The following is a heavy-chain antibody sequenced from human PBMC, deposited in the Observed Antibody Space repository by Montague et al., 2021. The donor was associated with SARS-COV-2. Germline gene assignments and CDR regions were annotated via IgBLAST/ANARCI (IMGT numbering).Heavy chain of an antibody. J-gene: IGHJ4*02. CDR1: GFTFTIYS. CDR2: ISTSSDIL. V-gene: IGHV3-48*02. Sequence: SLRLSCAASGFTFTIYSMSWLRQAPGAGLEWVSFISTSSDILTYRDSEKGRFTISRDNAKNSVYLQMNSLRDEDTALYYCARGRGSYIDYWGQGTLVSVSS. CDR3: ARGRGSYIDY. D-gene: IGHD1-26*01.